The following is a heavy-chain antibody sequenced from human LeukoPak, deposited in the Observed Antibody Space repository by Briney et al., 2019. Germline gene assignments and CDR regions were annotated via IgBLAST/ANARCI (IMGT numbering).Heavy chain of an antibody. CDR3: ARGVDYVG. Sequence: GSLRLSCASSGFTLSRYWMHWVRQAPGKGLLWVSRINSDGSSTSYADSVKGRFTISRDNAKNTLYLQMNSLRAEDTAVYYCARGVDYVGWGQGTLVTVSS. D-gene: IGHD4-17*01. V-gene: IGHV3-74*01. CDR1: GFTLSRYW. J-gene: IGHJ4*02. CDR2: INSDGSST.